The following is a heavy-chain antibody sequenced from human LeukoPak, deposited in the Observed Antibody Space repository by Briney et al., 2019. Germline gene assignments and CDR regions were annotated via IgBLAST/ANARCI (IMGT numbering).Heavy chain of an antibody. J-gene: IGHJ4*02. CDR1: GYTFTSYH. Sequence: ASVKVSCKASGYTFTSYHMHWVRQAPGQGLEWMGIINPSGGSTNYAQRFRGRVTMTRDMSTGTVYIELSSLTSEDTAVYYCAIVTMVRGVIRGGYYFDYWGQGTLVTVSS. CDR2: INPSGGST. CDR3: AIVTMVRGVIRGGYYFDY. D-gene: IGHD3-10*01. V-gene: IGHV1-46*01.